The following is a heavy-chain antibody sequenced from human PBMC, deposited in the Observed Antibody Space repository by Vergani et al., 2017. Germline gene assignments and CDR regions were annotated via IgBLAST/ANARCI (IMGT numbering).Heavy chain of an antibody. D-gene: IGHD4-17*01. V-gene: IGHV1-2*02. CDR3: ARGSELWTTTVTTFANY. CDR1: GYTFTGYY. J-gene: IGHJ4*02. CDR2: INPNSGGT. Sequence: QVQLVQSGAEVKKPGASVKVSCKASGYTFTGYYMRWVRQAPGQGLEWMGWINPNSGGTNYAQKFQGRVTMTRDTSISTAYMELSRLRSDDTAVYYCARGSELWTTTVTTFANYWGQGTLVTVSS.